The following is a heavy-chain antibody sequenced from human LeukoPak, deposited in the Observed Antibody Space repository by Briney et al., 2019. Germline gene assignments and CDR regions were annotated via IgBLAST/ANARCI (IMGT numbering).Heavy chain of an antibody. V-gene: IGHV4-34*01. D-gene: IGHD1-14*01. CDR3: ARLFRGTTDWFDP. CDR2: IYYSGST. J-gene: IGHJ5*02. Sequence: SETLSLTCAVYGGSFSGYYWSWIRQPPGKGLEWIGSIYYSGSTYYNPSLKSRVTISVDTSKNQFSLKLSSVTAADTAVYYCARLFRGTTDWFDPRGQGTLVTVSS. CDR1: GGSFSGYY.